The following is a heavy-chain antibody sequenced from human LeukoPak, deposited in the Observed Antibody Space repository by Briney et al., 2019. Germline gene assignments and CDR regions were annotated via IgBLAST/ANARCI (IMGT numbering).Heavy chain of an antibody. CDR2: IYSGGST. J-gene: IGHJ6*02. Sequence: GGSLRLSCAAPGFTVSSMYMSWGRPAPGKGLEWGSVIYSGGSTYYADYVKGRFTISRDNSKNQLYLQMNSLRAEDTAVYYCARVDYYYYGMDGWLQGSTVSV. V-gene: IGHV3-66*01. CDR1: GFTVSSMY. CDR3: ARVDYYYYGMDG.